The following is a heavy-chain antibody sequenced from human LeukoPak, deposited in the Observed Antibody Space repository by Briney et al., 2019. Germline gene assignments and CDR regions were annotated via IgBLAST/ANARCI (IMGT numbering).Heavy chain of an antibody. CDR1: GFTFSTYW. J-gene: IGHJ4*02. V-gene: IGHV3-74*01. Sequence: PGGSLRLSCAASGFTFSTYWMHWVRQAPGTGLVWVSRISADGSNTNYADSVKGRFTISRDNAKNTLYLQMNSLRAEDTAVYYCVRSCSGGSCYGKFDYWGQGTLVTVSA. D-gene: IGHD2-15*01. CDR2: ISADGSNT. CDR3: VRSCSGGSCYGKFDY.